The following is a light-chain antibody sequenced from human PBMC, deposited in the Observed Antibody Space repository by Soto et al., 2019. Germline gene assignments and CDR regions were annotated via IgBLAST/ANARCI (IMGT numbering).Light chain of an antibody. CDR3: NSYTTSSPYVV. CDR1: SSDVGGYKY. Sequence: QSVLTQPASVSGSPGQSTTISCTGTSSDVGGYKYVSWYQQHPGKAPKLMIYEVTNRPSGVSDRFSGSKSGNTASLTISGRQAEDEADYYCNSYTTSSPYVVFGGGTKLTVL. CDR2: EVT. J-gene: IGLJ2*01. V-gene: IGLV2-14*01.